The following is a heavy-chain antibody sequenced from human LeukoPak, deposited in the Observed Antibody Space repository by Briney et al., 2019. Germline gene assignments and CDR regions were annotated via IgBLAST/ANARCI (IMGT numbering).Heavy chain of an antibody. CDR2: IYSGGST. CDR3: ARVATYTMIVVGAFDI. D-gene: IGHD3-22*01. Sequence: PGGSLRLSCAASGFTVSSNYMSWVRQAPGKGLEWVSVIYSGGSTYYADSVKGRFTISRDNSKNTLYLQMNSLRAEDTAVYYCARVATYTMIVVGAFDIWGQGTMVTVSS. V-gene: IGHV3-53*01. J-gene: IGHJ3*02. CDR1: GFTVSSNY.